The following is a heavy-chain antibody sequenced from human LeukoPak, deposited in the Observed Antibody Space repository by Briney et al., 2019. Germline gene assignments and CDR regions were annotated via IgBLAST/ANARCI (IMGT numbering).Heavy chain of an antibody. CDR2: MSSSSSYV. Sequence: GGSLRLSCAASGFTFSSYSMNWVRQAPGKGLEGVSSMSSSSSYVYYANSVKGRFTISRDNAKTSMYLQMNRLRAEDTAVYYCARDPLSSSSFDLWGQGTLVTVSS. CDR3: ARDPLSSSSFDL. J-gene: IGHJ4*02. V-gene: IGHV3-21*01. D-gene: IGHD6-13*01. CDR1: GFTFSSYS.